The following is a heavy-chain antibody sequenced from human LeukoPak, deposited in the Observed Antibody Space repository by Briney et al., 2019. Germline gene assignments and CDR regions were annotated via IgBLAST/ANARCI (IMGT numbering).Heavy chain of an antibody. CDR2: IGTAGDT. Sequence: GGSLRLSCAASGFTFSSYDMHWVRQATGKGLEWVSAIGTAGDTYYPGSVKGRFTISRENAKNSLYLQMNSLRAGDTAVYYCARSPRYCSGGSCYSSYYYYGMDVWGQGTTVTVSS. V-gene: IGHV3-13*01. J-gene: IGHJ6*02. D-gene: IGHD2-15*01. CDR3: ARSPRYCSGGSCYSSYYYYGMDV. CDR1: GFTFSSYD.